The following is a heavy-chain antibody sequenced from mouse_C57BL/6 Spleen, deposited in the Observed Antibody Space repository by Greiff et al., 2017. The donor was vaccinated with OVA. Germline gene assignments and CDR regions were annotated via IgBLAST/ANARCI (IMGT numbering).Heavy chain of an antibody. V-gene: IGHV1-18*01. D-gene: IGHD2-1*01. CDR1: GYTFTDYN. CDR2: INPNNGGT. Sequence: LVEPGASVKIPCKASGYTFTDYNMDWVKQSHGKSLEWIGDINPNNGGTIYNQKFKGKATLTVDKSSSTAYMELRSLTSEDTAVYYCARKGGNYGYYFDYWGQGTTLTVSS. CDR3: ARKGGNYGYYFDY. J-gene: IGHJ2*01.